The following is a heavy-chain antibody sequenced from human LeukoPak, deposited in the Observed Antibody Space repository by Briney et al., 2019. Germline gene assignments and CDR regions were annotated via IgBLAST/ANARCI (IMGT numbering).Heavy chain of an antibody. CDR2: ISYSGVVK. J-gene: IGHJ5*02. CDR3: AKGPGIAVAAFDP. CDR1: GYTFSDYG. D-gene: IGHD6-19*01. V-gene: IGHV3-30*18. Sequence: PGTSLRLSCSASGYTFSDYGMHWVRQAPGKGLEWLSVISYSGVVKFYADSVKGRFTISRDNSKNTLYLQMNSLRAEDTAVYYCAKGPGIAVAAFDPWGQGTLVTVSS.